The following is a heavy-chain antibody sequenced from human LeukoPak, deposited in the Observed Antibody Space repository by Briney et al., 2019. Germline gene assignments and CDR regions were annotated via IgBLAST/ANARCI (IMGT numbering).Heavy chain of an antibody. Sequence: GSLRLSCVVSGFTLPYGMSWVRQAPGKGLEWVPYVSATGYTTSYADSVKGRFTISRDNAKNTVFLQMDSLRADDTAVYYCAKGAVGKTESSGYPPHFDYWGQGTLVTVSS. V-gene: IGHV3-23*01. CDR3: AKGAVGKTESSGYPPHFDY. J-gene: IGHJ4*02. CDR1: GFTLPYG. D-gene: IGHD3-22*01. CDR2: VSATGYTT.